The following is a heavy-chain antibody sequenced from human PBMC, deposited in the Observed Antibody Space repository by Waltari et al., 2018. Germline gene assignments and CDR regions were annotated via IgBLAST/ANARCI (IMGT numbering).Heavy chain of an antibody. V-gene: IGHV4-38-2*01. CDR3: ARGMVQGLYYYYGMDV. CDR1: GYSISSGYY. J-gene: IGHJ6*02. D-gene: IGHD3-10*01. CDR2: ISHSGST. Sequence: QVQLQESGPGLVKPSETLSLTCAVSGYSISSGYYWGWIRQPPGKGLEWIGSISHSGSTYYHPSLKGRVTISVDTSKNQFSLKLSSVTAADTAVYYCARGMVQGLYYYYGMDVWGQGTTVTVSS.